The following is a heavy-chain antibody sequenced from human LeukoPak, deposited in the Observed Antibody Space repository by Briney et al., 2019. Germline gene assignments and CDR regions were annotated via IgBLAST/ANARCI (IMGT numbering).Heavy chain of an antibody. CDR1: GFIFSTYW. D-gene: IGHD2-2*02. V-gene: IGHV3-7*01. CDR2: IRQDGSEE. CDR3: ARVAVIYLYYMEV. Sequence: GGSLRLSCTASGFIFSTYWMSWVRQAPGKGLEWVANIRQDGSEEYYVDSVKGRFIISRDNAKNSVYLQMSSLRAEDAGVYYCARVAVIYLYYMEVWGKGTTVTVSS. J-gene: IGHJ6*03.